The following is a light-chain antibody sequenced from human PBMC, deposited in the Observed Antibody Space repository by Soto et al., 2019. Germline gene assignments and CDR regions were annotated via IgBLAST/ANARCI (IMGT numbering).Light chain of an antibody. CDR2: AAS. J-gene: IGKJ1*01. CDR3: QQANSFPWT. Sequence: IQLTQSPSSLSASVGDRVTITCRASQAIINYLAWYQQKPGKAPKLLIYAASNLQSGVPSRFSGSGSGTDFTLTISSLQPEDFATYYCQQANSFPWTFGQGTKVEIK. CDR1: QAIINY. V-gene: IGKV1-9*01.